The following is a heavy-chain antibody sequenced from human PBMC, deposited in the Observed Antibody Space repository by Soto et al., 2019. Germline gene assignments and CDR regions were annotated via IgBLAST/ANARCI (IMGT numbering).Heavy chain of an antibody. CDR3: ARPSTVVTPAFYYYGMDV. V-gene: IGHV1-69*13. Sequence: ASVKVSCKASGGTFSSYAISWVRQAPGQGLEWMGGIIPIFGTANYAQKFQGRVTITADESTSTAYMELSSLRSEDTAVYYCARPSTVVTPAFYYYGMDVWGQGTTVTVSS. D-gene: IGHD2-21*02. J-gene: IGHJ6*02. CDR2: IIPIFGTA. CDR1: GGTFSSYA.